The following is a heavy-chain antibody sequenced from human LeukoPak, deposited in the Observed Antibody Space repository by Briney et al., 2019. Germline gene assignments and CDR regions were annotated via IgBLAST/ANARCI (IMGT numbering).Heavy chain of an antibody. J-gene: IGHJ3*02. Sequence: PGGSLRLSCAASGFTFSNFNMNWVRQAPGKGLEWVSTISIAGTTIYYADSVKGRFTISRDDARNSLCLQMNSLRAEDTAVYYCARARIAAAEEYDAFDIWGQGTMVTVSS. D-gene: IGHD6-13*01. CDR1: GFTFSNFN. V-gene: IGHV3-21*04. CDR2: ISIAGTTI. CDR3: ARARIAAAEEYDAFDI.